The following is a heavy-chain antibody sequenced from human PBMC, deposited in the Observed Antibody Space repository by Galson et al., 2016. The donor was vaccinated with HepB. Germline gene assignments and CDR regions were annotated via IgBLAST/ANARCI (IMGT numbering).Heavy chain of an antibody. CDR3: ARETDEFRSWFDT. Sequence: SLRLSCAASGFRFMSHAMSWVRQAPGKGLEWVSHIRGGGDKTNFADSVKGRFFISRDNSKNTLSLEMKSLRVDDTGLYFCARETDEFRSWFDTWGQGTLVTVSS. D-gene: IGHD3-10*01. J-gene: IGHJ5*02. CDR2: IRGGGDKT. V-gene: IGHV3-23*01. CDR1: GFRFMSHA.